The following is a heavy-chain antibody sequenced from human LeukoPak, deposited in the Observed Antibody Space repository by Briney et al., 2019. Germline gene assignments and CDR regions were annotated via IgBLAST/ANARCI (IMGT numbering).Heavy chain of an antibody. D-gene: IGHD4-17*01. CDR1: GFTFSNFW. CDR2: IKYDGSEQ. CDR3: ARNGGYGDYDY. V-gene: IGHV3-7*05. Sequence: SGGSLRLSCAASGFTFSNFWMAWVRQAPGKGLEWVANIKYDGSEQYYVDSVKGRFTISRDKAKNSLYLQMNSLRAEDTAAYYCARNGGYGDYDYWGQGTLVTVSS. J-gene: IGHJ4*02.